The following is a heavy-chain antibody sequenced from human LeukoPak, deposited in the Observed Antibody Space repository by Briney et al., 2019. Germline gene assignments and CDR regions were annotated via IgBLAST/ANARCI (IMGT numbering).Heavy chain of an antibody. Sequence: GGPLRLSCAASGFTFGRHWMNWVRQAPGKGLEWVASITPDGRDRYYVDSVKGRFTVSRDNAKNSLYLQMISLRGEDTAVYFCARSNYGTYDYWGQGALVTVSS. J-gene: IGHJ4*02. CDR3: ARSNYGTYDY. V-gene: IGHV3-7*01. D-gene: IGHD1-26*01. CDR1: GFTFGRHW. CDR2: ITPDGRDR.